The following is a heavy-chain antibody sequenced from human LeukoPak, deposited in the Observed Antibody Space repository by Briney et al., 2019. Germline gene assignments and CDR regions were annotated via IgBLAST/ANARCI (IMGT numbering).Heavy chain of an antibody. CDR1: GYTFTDYY. D-gene: IGHD1-26*01. CDR3: ARVGATYSGDP. J-gene: IGHJ5*02. CDR2: IDPNSGAT. Sequence: WASVKVSCKASGYTFTDYYIHWVRQAPGQGLEWMAWIDPNSGATNYAQKFQGRITMTRDTSISTAYMELSRLRSDDTAVYYCARVGATYSGDPWGQGTLVTVSS. V-gene: IGHV1-2*02.